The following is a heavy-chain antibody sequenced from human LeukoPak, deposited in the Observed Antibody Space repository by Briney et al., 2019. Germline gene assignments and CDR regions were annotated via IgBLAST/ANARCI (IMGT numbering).Heavy chain of an antibody. J-gene: IGHJ5*02. CDR3: ATEGGGPRWLDP. Sequence: SETLSLTCSVSGGFVSSYYWSWIRQPAGKGLEWIGRISASGSSNYNPSLRSRVIMSVDTPKNQFSLNLSSVTAADTAVYYCATEGGGPRWLDPWGQGTLVTVSS. CDR2: ISASGSS. D-gene: IGHD6-25*01. V-gene: IGHV4-4*07. CDR1: GGFVSSYY.